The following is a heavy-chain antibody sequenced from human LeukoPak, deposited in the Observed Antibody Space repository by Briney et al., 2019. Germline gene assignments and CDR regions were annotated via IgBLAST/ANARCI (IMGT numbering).Heavy chain of an antibody. Sequence: KSSETQSLTCAVYGGSFSGYYWSWIRQPPGKGLEWIGEINHSGSTNYNPSLKSRVTISVDTSKNQFSLKLSSVTAADTAVYYCARAGRRYSYGQHGSYYFDYWGQGTLVTVSS. V-gene: IGHV4-34*01. D-gene: IGHD5-18*01. CDR3: ARAGRRYSYGQHGSYYFDY. CDR1: GGSFSGYY. J-gene: IGHJ4*02. CDR2: INHSGST.